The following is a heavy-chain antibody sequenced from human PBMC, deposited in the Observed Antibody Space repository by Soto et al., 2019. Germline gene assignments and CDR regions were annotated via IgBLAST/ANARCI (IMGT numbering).Heavy chain of an antibody. V-gene: IGHV1-8*01. Sequence: QVQLVQSGAEVKKPGASVKVSCRASGYTFTRYDINWVRQATGQVLEWMGWMNLNSGYTGHAQKFQGRVTMTRDSSTSTAYMELSSLRSEDTAVYYCARVNGDIDYWGQGTLVTVSS. D-gene: IGHD4-17*01. CDR3: ARVNGDIDY. J-gene: IGHJ4*02. CDR1: GYTFTRYD. CDR2: MNLNSGYT.